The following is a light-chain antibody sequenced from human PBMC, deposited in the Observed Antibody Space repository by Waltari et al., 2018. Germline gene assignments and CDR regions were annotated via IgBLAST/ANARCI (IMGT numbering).Light chain of an antibody. J-gene: IGKJ4*01. Sequence: EIVMTQSPATLSVSPGERATLSCRASQSVGSNLAWYQQKPGQAPRFLIYGASTRATGITARFSGSGSGTEFTLTISSLQSEDFAVYYCQQYKSWPPVTFGGGTKVEIK. CDR3: QQYKSWPPVT. V-gene: IGKV3-15*01. CDR2: GAS. CDR1: QSVGSN.